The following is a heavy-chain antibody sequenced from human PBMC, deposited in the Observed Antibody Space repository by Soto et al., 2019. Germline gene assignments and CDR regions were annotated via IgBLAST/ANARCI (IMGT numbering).Heavy chain of an antibody. J-gene: IGHJ4*02. CDR2: IRSNSDGGTT. CDR1: GYTFRGAW. V-gene: IGHV3-15*01. CDR3: TRLHLTSGLVSDY. D-gene: IGHD2-15*01. Sequence: GGSLRLSCAASGYTFRGAWMSWVRQAPGKGLEWIGRIRSNSDGGTTEYAAPVKGRFFISREDSRNTVYLQMNSLKSEDTAVYYCTRLHLTSGLVSDYWGQGTLVTVSS.